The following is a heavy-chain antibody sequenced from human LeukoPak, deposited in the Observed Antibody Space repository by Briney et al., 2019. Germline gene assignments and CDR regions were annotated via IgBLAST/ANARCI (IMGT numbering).Heavy chain of an antibody. V-gene: IGHV3-23*01. CDR2: ISGSGGST. CDR3: AKWELYSGFYYIDY. J-gene: IGHJ4*02. Sequence: RSGGSLRLSCAASGFTFSSYAMSWVRQAPGKGLEWVSAISGSGGSTYYADSVKGRFTISRDNSKNTLYLQMNSLRAEDTAVYYCAKWELYSGFYYIDYWGQGTLATVSS. CDR1: GFTFSSYA. D-gene: IGHD1-26*01.